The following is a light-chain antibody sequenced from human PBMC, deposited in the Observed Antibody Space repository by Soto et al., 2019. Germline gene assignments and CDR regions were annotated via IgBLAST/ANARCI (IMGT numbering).Light chain of an antibody. V-gene: IGLV1-44*01. J-gene: IGLJ2*01. CDR2: GNN. CDR1: SSNIGSYT. CDR3: AAWRL. Sequence: QSVLTQPPSASGTPGQRVTISCSGSSSNIGSYTVNWYQQLPGTAPKLLIYGNNQRPSGVPDRFSASKSGTSASLAISGLQSEDEADYYCAAWRLFGGETKVTVL.